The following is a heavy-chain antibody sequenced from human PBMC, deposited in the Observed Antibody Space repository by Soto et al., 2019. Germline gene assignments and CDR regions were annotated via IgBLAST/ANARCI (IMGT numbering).Heavy chain of an antibody. CDR1: GGSISSGGYY. D-gene: IGHD3-3*01. CDR2: IYYSGST. CDR3: ASLFWSGYVYADY. Sequence: SETLSLTCTVSGGSISSGGYYWSWIRQHPGKGLEWIGYIYYSGSTYYNPSLKSRVTISVDTSKNQFSLKLSSVTAADTAVYYCASLFWSGYVYADYWGQGTLVTVSS. V-gene: IGHV4-31*03. J-gene: IGHJ4*02.